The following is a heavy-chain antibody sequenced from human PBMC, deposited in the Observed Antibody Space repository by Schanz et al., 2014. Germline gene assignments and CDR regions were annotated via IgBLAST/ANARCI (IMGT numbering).Heavy chain of an antibody. Sequence: EVQLVQSGGGLIQPGGSLRLSCAASGFGFSSYSMNWVRQVPGKGLVWVSRIKSDGSSTSYADSVKGRFTISRDNAKNTLYLQMNSLRAEDTAVYYCAASSGWHPSTDYWGQGTLVTVSS. V-gene: IGHV3-74*02. D-gene: IGHD6-19*01. CDR1: GFGFSSYS. CDR3: AASSGWHPSTDY. J-gene: IGHJ4*02. CDR2: IKSDGSST.